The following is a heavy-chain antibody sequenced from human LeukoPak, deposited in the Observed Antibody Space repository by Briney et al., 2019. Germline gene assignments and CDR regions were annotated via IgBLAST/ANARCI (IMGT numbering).Heavy chain of an antibody. V-gene: IGHV1-46*01. J-gene: IGHJ4*02. CDR3: ARGRPWGRAIDFFDY. D-gene: IGHD2-2*02. CDR1: GYTFTSYY. Sequence: ASVKVSCKASGYTFTSYYMHWVRQAPGQGLEWMGIINPSGGSTSYAQKFQGRVTMTRDTSISTDYMELSGLRSDDTAVYYCARGRPWGRAIDFFDYWGQGTLVTVSS. CDR2: INPSGGST.